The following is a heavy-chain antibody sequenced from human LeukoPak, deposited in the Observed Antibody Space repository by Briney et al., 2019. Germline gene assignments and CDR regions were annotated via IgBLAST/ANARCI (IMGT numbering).Heavy chain of an antibody. J-gene: IGHJ5*02. CDR3: ARGPPSTGWFDP. V-gene: IGHV3-21*01. CDR2: ISSSSSYI. Sequence: PGGSLRLSCAASGFTFSSYSMTWVRQAPGKGLEWVSSISSSSSYIYYADSVKGRFTISRDNAKNSLYLQMNSLRAEDTAVYYCARGPPSTGWFDPWGQGTLVTVSS. CDR1: GFTFSSYS.